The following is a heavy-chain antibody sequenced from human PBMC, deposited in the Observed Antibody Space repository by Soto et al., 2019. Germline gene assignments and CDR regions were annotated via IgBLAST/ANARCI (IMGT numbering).Heavy chain of an antibody. CDR2: ISHGGST. Sequence: QVQLQQWGAGLLKPSETLSLTCAVYGGSFSGYYWSWIRQPPGRGLEWIGEISHGGSTNYNPSLTSRVTRSRATSKNQFSLKLSSVTAADTAVYYCARLWFGDTTLGNWFDPWGQGTLVTVSS. CDR3: ARLWFGDTTLGNWFDP. V-gene: IGHV4-34*01. J-gene: IGHJ5*02. CDR1: GGSFSGYY. D-gene: IGHD3-10*01.